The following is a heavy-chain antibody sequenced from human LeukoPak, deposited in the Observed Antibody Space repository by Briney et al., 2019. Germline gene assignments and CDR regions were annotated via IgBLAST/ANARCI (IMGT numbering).Heavy chain of an antibody. J-gene: IGHJ3*02. CDR1: GFTFSSYG. D-gene: IGHD6-13*01. CDR2: IRYDGSNK. Sequence: GGSLRLSCAASGFTFSSYGMHWVRQAPGKGLEWVAFIRYDGSNKYYADSVKGRFTISRDNSKNTLYLQMNRLRAEDTAVYYCAKDLVRAAAGILHASDIWGQGTMVTVSS. V-gene: IGHV3-30*02. CDR3: AKDLVRAAAGILHASDI.